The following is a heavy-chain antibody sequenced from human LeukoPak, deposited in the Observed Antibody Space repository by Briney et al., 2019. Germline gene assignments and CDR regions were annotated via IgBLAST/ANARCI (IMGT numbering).Heavy chain of an antibody. Sequence: SQTLSLTCPVSGGSISSGGYYWSWIRQHPGKGLEWIGYIYYSGSTYYNPSLKSRVTISVDTSKNQFSLKLSSVTAADTAVYYCARQHTGSGPPDYWGQGTLVTVSS. D-gene: IGHD2-15*01. CDR1: GGSISSGGYY. CDR2: IYYSGST. J-gene: IGHJ4*02. V-gene: IGHV4-31*03. CDR3: ARQHTGSGPPDY.